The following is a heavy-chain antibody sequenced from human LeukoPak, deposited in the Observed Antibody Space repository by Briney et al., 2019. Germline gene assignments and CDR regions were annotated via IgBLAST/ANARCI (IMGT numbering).Heavy chain of an antibody. J-gene: IGHJ6*03. CDR3: ARDQYSSSGYYMDV. CDR1: GYTFTDHY. D-gene: IGHD6-6*01. CDR2: INPNSGGT. V-gene: IGHV1-2*02. Sequence: ASVKVSCKASGYTFTDHYMHWVRQAPGQGLEWMGWINPNSGGTNYAQKFQGRVTMTRDTSISTAYMELSRLRSDDTAVYYCARDQYSSSGYYMDVWGKGTTVTVSS.